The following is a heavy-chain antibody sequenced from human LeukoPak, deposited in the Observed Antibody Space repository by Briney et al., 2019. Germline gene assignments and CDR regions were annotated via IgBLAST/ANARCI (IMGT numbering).Heavy chain of an antibody. CDR2: ISSSSSYI. V-gene: IGHV3-21*01. D-gene: IGHD6-13*01. CDR1: GFTFSSYS. J-gene: IGHJ4*02. CDR3: ARDRPYSSSWYMIDY. Sequence: GGSLRLSCAASGFTFSSYSMNWVRQAPGKGLEWVSSISSSSSYIYYADSVKGRFTISRDNAKNSLYLQMNSPRAEDTAVYYCARDRPYSSSWYMIDYWGQGTLVTVSS.